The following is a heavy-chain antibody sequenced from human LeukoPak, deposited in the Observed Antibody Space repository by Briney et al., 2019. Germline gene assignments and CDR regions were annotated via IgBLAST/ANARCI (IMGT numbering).Heavy chain of an antibody. D-gene: IGHD1-20*01. V-gene: IGHV3-53*01. Sequence: GGSLRLSCAASGFTVSSNYMSWVRQAPGKGLEWVSVIYSGGSTYYADSVKGRFTISRDNSKNTLYLQMNSLRAEDTAVYYCARDRGYNWNEDAFDIWGQGTMVTVSS. CDR2: IYSGGST. CDR1: GFTVSSNY. J-gene: IGHJ3*02. CDR3: ARDRGYNWNEDAFDI.